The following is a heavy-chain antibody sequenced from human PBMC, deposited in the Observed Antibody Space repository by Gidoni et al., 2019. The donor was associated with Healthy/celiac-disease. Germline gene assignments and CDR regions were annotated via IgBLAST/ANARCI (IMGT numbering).Heavy chain of an antibody. V-gene: IGHV3-30*01. D-gene: IGHD3-9*01. CDR3: ARDSIYDILTGYSVFDY. J-gene: IGHJ4*02. CDR2: ISYDGSNK. CDR1: GFTFSSYA. Sequence: QVQLVESGGGVVQPGRSLRLSCAASGFTFSSYAMHWVRQAPGKGLEWVAVISYDGSNKYYADSVKGRFTISRDNSKNTLYLQMNSLRAEDTAVYYCARDSIYDILTGYSVFDYWGQGTLVTVSS.